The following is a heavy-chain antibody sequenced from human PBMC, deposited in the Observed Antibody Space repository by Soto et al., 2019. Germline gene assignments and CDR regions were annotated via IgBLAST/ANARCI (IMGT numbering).Heavy chain of an antibody. V-gene: IGHV3-66*01. Sequence: EVQLVESGGGLVQPGGSLRLSCAASGFTVSSNYMSWVRQAPGTGLEWVSVIYSGGSTYYADSVKGIFTISRDNSKNTLYLQMNSLRAEDTAVYYCARDGRGTAMVDSYYYHGMDVWCQGTTVTVSS. D-gene: IGHD5-18*01. CDR3: ARDGRGTAMVDSYYYHGMDV. CDR2: IYSGGST. J-gene: IGHJ6*02. CDR1: GFTVSSNY.